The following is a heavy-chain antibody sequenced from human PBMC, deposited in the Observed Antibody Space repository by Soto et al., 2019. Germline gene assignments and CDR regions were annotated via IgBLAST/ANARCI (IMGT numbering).Heavy chain of an antibody. CDR3: ARDGSGETGDAFDI. Sequence: ASVKVSCKASGYTFTGYYMHWVRQAPGQGLEWMGWINPNSGGTNYAQKFQGWVTMTRDTSISTAYMELSRLRSDDTAVYYCARDGSGETGDAFDIWGQGTMVTVSS. CDR2: INPNSGGT. D-gene: IGHD4-17*01. J-gene: IGHJ3*02. V-gene: IGHV1-2*04. CDR1: GYTFTGYY.